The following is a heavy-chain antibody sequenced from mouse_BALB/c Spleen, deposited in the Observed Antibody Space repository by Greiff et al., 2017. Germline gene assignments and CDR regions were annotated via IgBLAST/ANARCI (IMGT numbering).Heavy chain of an antibody. V-gene: IGHV5-6-4*01. J-gene: IGHJ2*01. CDR2: ISSGGSYT. CDR1: GFTFSSYT. Sequence: EVKLVESGGGLVKPGGSLKLSCAASGFTFSSYTMSWVRQTPEKRLEWVATISSGGSYTYYPDSVKGRFTISRDNAKNTLYLQMSSLKSEDTAMYYCTSIDGDYVDYWGQGTTLTVSS. CDR3: TSIDGDYVDY. D-gene: IGHD2-3*01.